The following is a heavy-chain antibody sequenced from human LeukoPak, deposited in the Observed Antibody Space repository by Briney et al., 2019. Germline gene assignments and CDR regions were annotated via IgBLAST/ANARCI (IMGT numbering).Heavy chain of an antibody. J-gene: IGHJ4*02. CDR1: GFTFDDYA. CDR2: ISWNSGSI. D-gene: IGHD2-2*01. CDR3: AEGVEVVPAAAHYFDY. Sequence: PGRSLRLSCAASGFTFDDYAMHWVRQAPGKGLEWVSGISWNSGSIGYADSVKGRFTISRDNAKNSLYLQMNSLRAEDTALYYCAEGVEVVPAAAHYFDYWGQGTLVTVSS. V-gene: IGHV3-9*01.